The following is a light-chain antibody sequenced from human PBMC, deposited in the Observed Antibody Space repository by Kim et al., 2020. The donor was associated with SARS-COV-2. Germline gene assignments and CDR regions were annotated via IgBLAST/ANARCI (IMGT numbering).Light chain of an antibody. J-gene: IGLJ3*02. CDR2: EDN. CDR1: SGSIASNY. CDR3: QSYDSSNWV. V-gene: IGLV6-57*03. Sequence: GTPVTISCTRSSGSIASNYVQWYHQRPGSAPTTVIYEDNQRPSGVPDRFSGSIDSSSNSASLTISGLKTEDEADYYCQSYDSSNWVFGGGTQLTVL.